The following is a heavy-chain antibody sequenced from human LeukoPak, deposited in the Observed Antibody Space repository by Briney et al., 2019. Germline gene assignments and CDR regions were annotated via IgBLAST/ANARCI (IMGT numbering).Heavy chain of an antibody. CDR1: GFTFSSYG. V-gene: IGHV3-30*02. CDR3: AKDFSVYYYDSRVLDY. Sequence: GGSLRLSCAAPGFTFSSYGMHWARQAPGKGLEWVAFIRYDGSNKYYADSVKGRFTISRDNSKKTLYLQMNSLRPEDTAVYYCAKDFSVYYYDSRVLDYWGQGTLVTVSS. J-gene: IGHJ4*02. D-gene: IGHD3-22*01. CDR2: IRYDGSNK.